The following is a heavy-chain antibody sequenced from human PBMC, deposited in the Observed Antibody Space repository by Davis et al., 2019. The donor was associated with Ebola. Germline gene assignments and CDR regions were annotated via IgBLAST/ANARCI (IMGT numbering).Heavy chain of an antibody. Sequence: AASVKVSCKASGYTLVSYYAHWVRQAPGQGLEWMGIINPSGGSTSYAQKFQGRVTMTRDTSTSTVYMELSSLRSEDTAVYYCARGWDYLYYYYGMDVWGQGTTVTVSS. J-gene: IGHJ6*02. V-gene: IGHV1-46*01. CDR2: INPSGGST. D-gene: IGHD1-7*01. CDR1: GYTLVSYY. CDR3: ARGWDYLYYYYGMDV.